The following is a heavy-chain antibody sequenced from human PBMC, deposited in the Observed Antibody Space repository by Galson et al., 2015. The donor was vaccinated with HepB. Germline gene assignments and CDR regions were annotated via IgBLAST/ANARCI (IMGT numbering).Heavy chain of an antibody. V-gene: IGHV3-21*04. CDR3: APMFGADTTSF. Sequence: LRLSCAISGFTFSTSVMNWVRQAPGKGLEWVSSISSDSKYIYYADSARGRFTISRDDAANSLYLQMHSLRAEDTAIYYCAPMFGADTTSFWGQGTLVTVSS. CDR2: ISSDSKYI. J-gene: IGHJ4*02. D-gene: IGHD3-3*01. CDR1: GFTFSTSV.